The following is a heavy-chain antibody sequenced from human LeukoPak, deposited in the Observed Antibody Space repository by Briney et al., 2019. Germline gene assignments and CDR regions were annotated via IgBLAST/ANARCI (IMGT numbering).Heavy chain of an antibody. Sequence: GGSLRLSCAASGFTFSSYSMNWVRQAPGKGLEWVSSISSSSSYIYYADSVKGRFTISRDNSKNTLYLQMNSLRAEDTAIYYCARDPGGPRGYSFWGQGTLVAVSS. CDR3: ARDPGGPRGYSF. CDR2: ISSSSSYI. J-gene: IGHJ4*02. V-gene: IGHV3-21*04. D-gene: IGHD5-12*01. CDR1: GFTFSSYS.